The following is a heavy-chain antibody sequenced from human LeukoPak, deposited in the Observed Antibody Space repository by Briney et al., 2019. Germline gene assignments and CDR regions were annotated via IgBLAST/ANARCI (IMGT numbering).Heavy chain of an antibody. CDR3: AHRPIAVAVRAFDY. V-gene: IGHV2-5*02. J-gene: IGHJ4*02. D-gene: IGHD6-19*01. CDR2: IYWDDDK. Sequence: FGPTLVKPTQTLTLTCTFSGFSLSTSGVGVGWIRQPPGKALEWLALIYWDDDKRYSPSLKSRLTITKDTSKNQVVLTMTNMDPVDTATYYCAHRPIAVAVRAFDYWGQGTLVTVSS. CDR1: GFSLSTSGVG.